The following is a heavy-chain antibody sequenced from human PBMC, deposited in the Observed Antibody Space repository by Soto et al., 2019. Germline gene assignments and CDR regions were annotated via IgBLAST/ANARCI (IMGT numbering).Heavy chain of an antibody. CDR1: GYTFTSYY. CDR3: ARRVVPAASENYYYGMDV. Sequence: GASVKVSCKASGYTFTSYYMHWVRQAPGQGLEWMGIINPSGGSTSYAQKFQGRVTMTRDTSTSTVYMELSSLRSEDTAVYYCARRVVPAASENYYYGMDVWGQGTTVTVSS. V-gene: IGHV1-46*01. J-gene: IGHJ6*02. D-gene: IGHD2-2*01. CDR2: INPSGGST.